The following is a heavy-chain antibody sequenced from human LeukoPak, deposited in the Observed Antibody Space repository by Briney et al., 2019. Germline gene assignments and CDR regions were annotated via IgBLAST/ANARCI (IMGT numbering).Heavy chain of an antibody. Sequence: GGSLRLSCAASGFTFSSYWMSWVRQAPGKGLEWVANIKQDGSEKYYVDSVKGRFTISRDNAKNSLYLQMNSLRAEDTAVYYCARLADDSSGYYASDFEYWGQGTLVTVSS. V-gene: IGHV3-7*01. CDR1: GFTFSSYW. CDR3: ARLADDSSGYYASDFEY. D-gene: IGHD3-22*01. CDR2: IKQDGSEK. J-gene: IGHJ4*02.